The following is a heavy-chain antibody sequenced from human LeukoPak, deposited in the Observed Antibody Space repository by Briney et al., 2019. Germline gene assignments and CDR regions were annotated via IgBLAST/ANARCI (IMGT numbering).Heavy chain of an antibody. D-gene: IGHD1-1*01. J-gene: IGHJ4*02. CDR2: IYYSGST. Sequence: SETLSPTCTVSGGSISSYYWSWIRQPPGKGLEWIGYIYYSGSTNYNPSLKSRVTISIDTSKNQFSLKLSSVTAADTAVYYCARRLERHSGGHLDYWGQGTLVTVSS. CDR1: GGSISSYY. CDR3: ARRLERHSGGHLDY. V-gene: IGHV4-59*08.